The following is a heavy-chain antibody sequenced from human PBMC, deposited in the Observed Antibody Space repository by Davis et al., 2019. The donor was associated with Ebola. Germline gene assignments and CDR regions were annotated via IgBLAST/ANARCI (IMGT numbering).Heavy chain of an antibody. CDR2: IYSGGST. CDR1: GFTVSSNY. D-gene: IGHD5-24*01. CDR3: ARATRVEMATIIIRPFDH. V-gene: IGHV3-53*01. Sequence: PGGSLRLSCAASGFTVSSNYMSWVRQAPGKGLEWVSVIYSGGSTYYADSVKGRFTISRDNSKNTLYLQMNSLRAEDTAVYYCARATRVEMATIIIRPFDHWGQGTLVTVSS. J-gene: IGHJ4*02.